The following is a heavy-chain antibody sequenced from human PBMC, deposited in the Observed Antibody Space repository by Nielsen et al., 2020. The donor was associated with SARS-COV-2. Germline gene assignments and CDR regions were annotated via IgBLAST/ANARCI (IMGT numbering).Heavy chain of an antibody. CDR1: GGTFSSYA. D-gene: IGHD3-3*01. Sequence: ASVKVSCKASGGTFSSYAISWVRQAPGQGLEWMGWISGYNGNTNFPHKLQGRVTLTTDTSTNTAYMELRSLRSDDTAVYYCARDVSITIFEMVRSHFDYWGQGTLVTVSS. CDR3: ARDVSITIFEMVRSHFDY. V-gene: IGHV1-18*01. J-gene: IGHJ4*02. CDR2: ISGYNGNT.